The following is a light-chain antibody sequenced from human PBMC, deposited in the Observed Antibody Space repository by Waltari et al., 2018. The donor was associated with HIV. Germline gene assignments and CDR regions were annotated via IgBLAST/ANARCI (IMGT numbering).Light chain of an antibody. CDR1: QDIGNS. V-gene: IGKV1-NL1*01. Sequence: IQMTQFPPSLSASVGDRVTITCRATQDIGNSVSWYQQRPGKVPKRLINGGYIRHRGVASRFSGSGSGTEYTLTISSLQPEDFATYYCHQYFSEPFTFGGGTKVEI. CDR3: HQYFSEPFT. J-gene: IGKJ4*01. CDR2: GGY.